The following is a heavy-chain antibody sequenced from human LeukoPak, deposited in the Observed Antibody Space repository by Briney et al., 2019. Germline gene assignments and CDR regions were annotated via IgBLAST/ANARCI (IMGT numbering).Heavy chain of an antibody. CDR3: ARIGVLMVYGKLYNWFDP. CDR2: IKQVGSEK. J-gene: IGHJ5*02. Sequence: GGSLRLSCAASGFSFSSYEMSWVRQAPGKGLEWVGNIKQVGSEKYYVDSLNGRFTISRDNATNSLYLQMHSLRADDTAVYYCARIGVLMVYGKLYNWFDPWGQGTLVTVSS. CDR1: GFSFSSYE. D-gene: IGHD2-8*01. V-gene: IGHV3-7*01.